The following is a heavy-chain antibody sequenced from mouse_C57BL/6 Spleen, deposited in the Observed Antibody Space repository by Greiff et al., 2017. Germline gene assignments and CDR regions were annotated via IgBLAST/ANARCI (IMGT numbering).Heavy chain of an antibody. Sequence: QVHVKQSGAELVKPGASVKISCKASGYAFSSYWMNWVKQRPGKGLEWIGQIYPGDGDTNYNGKFKGKATLTADKSSSTAYMQLSSLTSEDSAVYFCARPLYYAMDYWGQGTSVTVSS. J-gene: IGHJ4*01. CDR2: IYPGDGDT. V-gene: IGHV1-80*01. CDR1: GYAFSSYW. CDR3: ARPLYYAMDY.